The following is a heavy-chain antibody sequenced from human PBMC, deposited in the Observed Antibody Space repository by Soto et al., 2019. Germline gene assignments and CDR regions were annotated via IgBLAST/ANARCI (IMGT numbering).Heavy chain of an antibody. J-gene: IGHJ3*02. D-gene: IGHD3-3*01. CDR2: INHSGST. CDR1: GGSFSGYY. Sequence: SETLSLTSAVYGGSFSGYYWSWIRQPPGKGLEWIGEINHSGSTNYNPSLKSRVTISVDTSKNQFSLKLSSVTAADTAVYYCARKRGVTIFGVVIRPPDDAFDIWGQGTMVTVSS. CDR3: ARKRGVTIFGVVIRPPDDAFDI. V-gene: IGHV4-34*01.